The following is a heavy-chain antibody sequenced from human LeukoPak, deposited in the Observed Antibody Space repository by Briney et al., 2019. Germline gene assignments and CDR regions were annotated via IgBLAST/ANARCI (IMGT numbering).Heavy chain of an antibody. CDR1: GFTVSTYA. Sequence: PGGSLRLSCAASGFTVSTYAMSWVRQAPGKGLEWVSAIISGDNTYYADPVKGRFTISRDNSKNTLCLQMNSLRAEDTAIYYCARRKGDGSIFEYWGQGTLVTVSS. CDR3: ARRKGDGSIFEY. V-gene: IGHV3-23*01. D-gene: IGHD3-10*01. CDR2: IISGDNT. J-gene: IGHJ4*02.